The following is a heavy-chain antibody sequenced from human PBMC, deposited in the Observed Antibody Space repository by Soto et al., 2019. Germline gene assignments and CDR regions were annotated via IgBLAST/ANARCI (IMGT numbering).Heavy chain of an antibody. CDR2: MNPNSGNT. Sequence: ASVKVSCKASGYTFTSYDINWVRQATGQGLEWMGWMNPNSGNTGCAQKFQGRVTMTRNTSISTAYMELSSLRSEDTAVYYCARERVNWFDPWGQGTLVTVSS. CDR1: GYTFTSYD. CDR3: ARERVNWFDP. J-gene: IGHJ5*02. V-gene: IGHV1-8*01.